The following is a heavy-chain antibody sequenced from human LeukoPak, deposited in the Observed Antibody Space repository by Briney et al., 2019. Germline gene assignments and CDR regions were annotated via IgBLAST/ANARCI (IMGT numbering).Heavy chain of an antibody. D-gene: IGHD3-9*01. V-gene: IGHV3-23*01. CDR3: AKDPWEYDILTEYFDY. CDR1: GFTFRSYG. CDR2: ISGSGGST. Sequence: GGSLRPSCAASGFTFRSYGMSWVRQAPGKGLEWVSAISGSGGSTYYADSVKGRFTISRDNSKNTLYLQMNSLRAEDTAVYYCAKDPWEYDILTEYFDYWGQGTLVTVSS. J-gene: IGHJ4*02.